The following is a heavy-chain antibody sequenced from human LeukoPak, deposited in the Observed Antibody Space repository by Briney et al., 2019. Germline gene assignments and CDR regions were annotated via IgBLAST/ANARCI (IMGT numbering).Heavy chain of an antibody. CDR3: ARLDDYGDYRPEYYFDY. CDR2: IYYSGST. J-gene: IGHJ4*02. V-gene: IGHV4-30-4*02. Sequence: PSETLSLTCTVSGGSISSGDYYWSWIRQPPGKGLEWIGYIYYSGSTYYNPSLKSRVTISVDTSKNQFSLKLSSVTAADTAVYYCARLDDYGDYRPEYYFDYWGQGTLVTVSS. D-gene: IGHD4-17*01. CDR1: GGSISSGDYY.